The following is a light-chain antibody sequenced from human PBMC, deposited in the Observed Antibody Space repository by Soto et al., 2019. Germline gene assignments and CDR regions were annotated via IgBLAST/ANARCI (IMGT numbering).Light chain of an antibody. CDR3: QQTYSSPET. J-gene: IGKJ1*01. Sequence: DIQMTQSPSSLSASVGDRVTITCRASQSISNYLNWYQHKPGKAPNLLIYAAPTLHSGVPSRFSGSGSGTHFTLTISSLQPEDFATYYCQQTYSSPETFAQGTKVEI. V-gene: IGKV1-39*01. CDR2: AAP. CDR1: QSISNY.